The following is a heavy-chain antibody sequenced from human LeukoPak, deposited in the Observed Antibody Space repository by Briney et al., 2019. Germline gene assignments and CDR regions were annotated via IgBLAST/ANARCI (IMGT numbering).Heavy chain of an antibody. CDR1: GYTFTGYY. CDR3: ATNNFGF. CDR2: IKADSGGT. V-gene: IGHV1-2*02. J-gene: IGHJ4*02. Sequence: ASVKVSCKASGYTFTGYYMHWGRQAPGQGLEWMGWIKADSGGTRYAQQFQGRVTMTRDTSISAAYMELSRLRSDDTAMYYCATNNFGFWGQGTLVTVSS.